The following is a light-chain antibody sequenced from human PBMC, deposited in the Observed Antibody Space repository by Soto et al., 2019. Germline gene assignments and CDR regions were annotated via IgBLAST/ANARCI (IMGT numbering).Light chain of an antibody. CDR3: SSYTTIKTVV. CDR2: GVT. CDR1: HNDIGTYDY. Sequence: QSVLTQPTSVSGSPGQSITISCTGNHNDIGTYDYVSWYQQHPGRAPRLLIHGVTTRPSGISDRFSGFKSANTAYLTISGVQPEDEADYHCSSYTTIKTVVFGGGTQLTVL. V-gene: IGLV2-14*03. J-gene: IGLJ2*01.